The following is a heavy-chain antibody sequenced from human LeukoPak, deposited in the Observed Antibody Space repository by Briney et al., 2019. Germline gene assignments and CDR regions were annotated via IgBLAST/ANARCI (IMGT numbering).Heavy chain of an antibody. V-gene: IGHV4-39*07. CDR1: GGSISSSSYY. J-gene: IGHJ6*03. CDR3: ARDNNYYYYYYMDV. Sequence: PSETLSLTCTVSGGSISSSSYYWGWIRQPPGKGLEWIGSIYYSGSTYYNPSLKSRVTISVDTSKNQFSLKLSSVTAADTAVYYCARDNNYYYYYYMDVWGKGTTVTISS. CDR2: IYYSGST. D-gene: IGHD2/OR15-2a*01.